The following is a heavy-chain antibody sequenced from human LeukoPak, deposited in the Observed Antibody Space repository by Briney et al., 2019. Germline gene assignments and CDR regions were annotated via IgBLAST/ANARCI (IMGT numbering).Heavy chain of an antibody. J-gene: IGHJ6*02. CDR1: GFTFSSYA. D-gene: IGHD1-7*01. Sequence: GGSLRLSCAASGFTFSSYAMSWVRQAPGKGLEWVSAISGSGGNTYYADSVKGRFTISRDNSKNTLYLQMNSLRAEDTAVYYCAKAPAGTIFYYYYGMDVWGQGTAVTVSS. V-gene: IGHV3-23*01. CDR3: AKAPAGTIFYYYYGMDV. CDR2: ISGSGGNT.